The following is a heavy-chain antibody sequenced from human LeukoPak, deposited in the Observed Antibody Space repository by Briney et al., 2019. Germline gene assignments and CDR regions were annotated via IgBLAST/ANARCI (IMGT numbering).Heavy chain of an antibody. Sequence: GGSLRLPCATSVFTFISFAMQLVRQTPGKGLEWVALTWFDGSSEYYADSVKGRFTISLDNSKNTLHLQMSSLRAEDTAVYYCAKDSVISAIQRPFDYWGQGTLVTVSS. CDR3: AKDSVISAIQRPFDY. CDR2: TWFDGSSE. D-gene: IGHD3-10*01. CDR1: VFTFISFA. J-gene: IGHJ4*02. V-gene: IGHV3-33*06.